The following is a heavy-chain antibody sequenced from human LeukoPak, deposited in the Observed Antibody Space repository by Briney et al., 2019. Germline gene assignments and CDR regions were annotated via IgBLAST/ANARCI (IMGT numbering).Heavy chain of an antibody. D-gene: IGHD6-19*01. Sequence: SETLSLTCTVSGGSISSSSYYWSWIRQPPGKGLEWIGYIYYSGSTNYNPSLKSRVTISVDTSKNQFSLKLSSVTAADTAVYYCARRVAGTSVDDWYFDLWGRGTLVTVSS. CDR2: IYYSGST. V-gene: IGHV4-61*01. CDR1: GGSISSSSYY. CDR3: ARRVAGTSVDDWYFDL. J-gene: IGHJ2*01.